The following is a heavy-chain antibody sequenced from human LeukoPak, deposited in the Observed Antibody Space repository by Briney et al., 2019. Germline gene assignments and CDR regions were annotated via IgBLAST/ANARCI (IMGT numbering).Heavy chain of an antibody. CDR2: INAGNGNT. Sequence: ASVKVSCKASGYTFTSYAMHWVRQAPGQRLEWMGWINAGNGNTKYSQKFQGRVTITRDTSASTAYMELSSLRSEDTAVYYCARGSSGYDWGYYFDYWGQGTLVTVSS. V-gene: IGHV1-3*01. J-gene: IGHJ4*02. D-gene: IGHD5-12*01. CDR1: GYTFTSYA. CDR3: ARGSSGYDWGYYFDY.